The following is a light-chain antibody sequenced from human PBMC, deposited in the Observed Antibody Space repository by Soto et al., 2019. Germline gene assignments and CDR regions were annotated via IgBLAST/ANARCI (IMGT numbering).Light chain of an antibody. J-gene: IGKJ2*01. Sequence: EIVLTQSPGTLSLSPGDTVALSCRASQSVSSSYLAWYQQRPGQAPRLLVYGTSSRATGIPDRFSGSGSETGFTLTISRLEPEDFAVYYCQQYGSSTTTFGQGTKLEVQ. CDR3: QQYGSSTTT. CDR2: GTS. V-gene: IGKV3-20*01. CDR1: QSVSSSY.